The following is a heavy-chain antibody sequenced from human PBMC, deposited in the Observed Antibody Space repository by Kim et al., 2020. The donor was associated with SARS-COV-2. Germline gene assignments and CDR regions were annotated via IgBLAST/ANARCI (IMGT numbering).Heavy chain of an antibody. CDR3: ARVALYSGYDGDFDY. D-gene: IGHD5-12*01. CDR1: GFTFSSYW. J-gene: IGHJ4*02. CDR2: INSDGSST. Sequence: GSLRLSCAASGFTFSSYWMHWVRQAPGKGLVWVSRINSDGSSTSYADSVKGRFTISRDNAKNTLYLQMNSLRAEDTAVYYCARVALYSGYDGDFDYWGQGTLVTVSS. V-gene: IGHV3-74*01.